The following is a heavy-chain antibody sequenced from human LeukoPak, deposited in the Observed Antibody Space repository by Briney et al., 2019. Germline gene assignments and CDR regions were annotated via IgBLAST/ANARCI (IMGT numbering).Heavy chain of an antibody. CDR3: ARALDSTPYYDFWSGYYKIDYFDY. CDR1: GVTFDDYG. Sequence: PGGSLRLSCAASGVTFDDYGMSWVRQAPGKGLEWVSGINWNGGSTGYADSVKGRFTISRDNAKNSLYLQMNSLRAEDTALYYYARALDSTPYYDFWSGYYKIDYFDYWGQGTLVTVSS. V-gene: IGHV3-20*04. J-gene: IGHJ4*02. D-gene: IGHD3-3*01. CDR2: INWNGGST.